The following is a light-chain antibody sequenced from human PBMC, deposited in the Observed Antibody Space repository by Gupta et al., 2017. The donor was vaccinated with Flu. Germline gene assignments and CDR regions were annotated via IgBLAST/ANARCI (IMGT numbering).Light chain of an antibody. CDR2: GNS. CDR1: SSKIGAGYD. V-gene: IGLV1-40*01. J-gene: IGLJ2*01. CDR3: QYYGSSLSGLV. Sequence: QSVLTQPPSVSGAPGQRVTISCTGSSSKIGAGYDVHWYQQLPGTAPKLRSYGNSNRPSGVPDRFSGSKSGTSASLEITGLQAEDEAEDYCQYYGSSLSGLVFGGGTKLTVL.